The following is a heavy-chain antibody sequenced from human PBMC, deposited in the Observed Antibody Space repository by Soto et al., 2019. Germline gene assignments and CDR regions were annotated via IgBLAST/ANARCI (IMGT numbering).Heavy chain of an antibody. CDR3: ARDHVRRGCDNTNCKSFDY. CDR1: GDSITSGNYY. CDR2: IHYSGTT. Sequence: PSETLSLTCTVSGDSITSGNYYWSWVRQPPGKGLEWIVNIHYSGTTNYNPSLQSRVSISVDTSKNQFSLEMTYVTAADTAVYYCARDHVRRGCDNTNCKSFDYWGQGTLVTVSS. V-gene: IGHV4-30-4*01. D-gene: IGHD2-2*01. J-gene: IGHJ4*02.